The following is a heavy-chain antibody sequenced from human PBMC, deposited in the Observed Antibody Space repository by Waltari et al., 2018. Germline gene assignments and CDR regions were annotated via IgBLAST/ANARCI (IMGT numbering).Heavy chain of an antibody. CDR2: ITSSGSTQ. CDR1: GFSCISYS. CDR3: AKLGYWIEDS. D-gene: IGHD2-8*02. V-gene: IGHV3-48*02. Sequence: EVQLVESGGGLVQPGGSRRGSCAASGFSCISYSMNWVRQAPGKGLEWVSYITSSGSTQYYADSVKGRFTISRDNAKNSLFLQMNSLRDEDTAVYYCAKLGYWIEDSWGQGTRVTVSS. J-gene: IGHJ4*02.